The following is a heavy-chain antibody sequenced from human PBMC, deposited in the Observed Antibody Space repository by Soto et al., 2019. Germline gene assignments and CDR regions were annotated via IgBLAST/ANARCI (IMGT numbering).Heavy chain of an antibody. J-gene: IGHJ4*02. Sequence: GRSLRLSCETSGFIFSVYGMHWVRQAPGKGLEWVAVIWYDASKQFYAASVEGRFTISRDNSKAILYLQMNSLRAEDTAVYYCEAWAEGATEVHWGQGTLVTVSS. CDR1: GFIFSVYG. V-gene: IGHV3-33*01. D-gene: IGHD2-15*01. CDR3: EAWAEGATEVH. CDR2: IWYDASKQ.